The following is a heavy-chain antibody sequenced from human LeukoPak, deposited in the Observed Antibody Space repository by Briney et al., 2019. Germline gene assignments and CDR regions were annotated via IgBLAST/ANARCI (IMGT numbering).Heavy chain of an antibody. Sequence: GGSLRLSCVASGFPFSSYWMTWVRQAPGKGLEWVANIKQDGSKKSYVDSVKGRLTISRDNSKNTLYLQMDSLRAEDTAIYYCAKGSSGGRPYYFDYWGQGTLVTVSS. CDR2: IKQDGSKK. CDR1: GFPFSSYW. J-gene: IGHJ4*02. D-gene: IGHD3-22*01. CDR3: AKGSSGGRPYYFDY. V-gene: IGHV3-7*03.